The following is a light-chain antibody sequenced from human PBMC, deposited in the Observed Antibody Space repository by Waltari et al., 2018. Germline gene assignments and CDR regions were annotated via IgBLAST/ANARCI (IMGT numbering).Light chain of an antibody. V-gene: IGLV1-40*01. CDR3: QSYDSGLSGSV. Sequence: QSVLTQPPSVSGAPGQRVTISCAGSSSNIGAGYDVNWYHQLPGTAPKLLIFGNTKRHSGVPDLVSGSKSGTSASLAITGLQAEDEAYYYCQSYDSGLSGSVFGGGTKVTVL. CDR2: GNT. CDR1: SSNIGAGYD. J-gene: IGLJ2*01.